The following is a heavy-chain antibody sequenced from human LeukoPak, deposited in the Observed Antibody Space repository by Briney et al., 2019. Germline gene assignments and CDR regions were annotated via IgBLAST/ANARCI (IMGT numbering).Heavy chain of an antibody. CDR3: ARDGAFDI. CDR2: IYHTGST. J-gene: IGHJ3*02. Sequence: SETLSLTCTVSGYSIRSGYYWGWIRQPPGKGLEWIGYIYHTGSTYYNPSLKSRVTISVDTSKNQFSLKLSSVTAADTAVFYCARDGAFDIWGPGTMVTVSS. CDR1: GYSIRSGYY. V-gene: IGHV4-38-2*02.